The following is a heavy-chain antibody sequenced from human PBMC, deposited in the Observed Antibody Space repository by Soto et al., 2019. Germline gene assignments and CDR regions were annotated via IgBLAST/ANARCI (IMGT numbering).Heavy chain of an antibody. Sequence: QVQLVQSGAEVKKPGASVKVSCKASGYTFTGYYMHWVRQAPGQGLELMGWINPNSGGTNYAQKFQGWVPMTRDTSISTAYMELSRMRSDDTAVYYCARTPYCSGGSCYSNYYYYYGMDVWGQGTTITVSS. CDR2: INPNSGGT. D-gene: IGHD2-15*01. CDR3: ARTPYCSGGSCYSNYYYYYGMDV. CDR1: GYTFTGYY. J-gene: IGHJ6*02. V-gene: IGHV1-2*04.